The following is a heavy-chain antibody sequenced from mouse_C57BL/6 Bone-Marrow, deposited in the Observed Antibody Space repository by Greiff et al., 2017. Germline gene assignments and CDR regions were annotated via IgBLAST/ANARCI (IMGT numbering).Heavy chain of an antibody. J-gene: IGHJ4*01. V-gene: IGHV1-55*01. D-gene: IGHD1-1*01. CDR1: GYTFTSYW. CDR2: IYPGSGST. CDR3: ASGVATNAMDY. Sequence: VKLQQPGAELVKPGASVKMSCKASGYTFTSYWITWVKQRPGQGLEWIGDIYPGSGSTNYNEKFKSKATLTVDTSSSTAYMQLSSLTSEDSAVYYCASGVATNAMDYWGQGTSVTGSS.